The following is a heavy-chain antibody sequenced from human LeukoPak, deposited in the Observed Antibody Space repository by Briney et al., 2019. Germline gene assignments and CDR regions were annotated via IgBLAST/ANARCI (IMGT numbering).Heavy chain of an antibody. Sequence: GGSLRLSCAASGITFSSYWMSWVRQAPGKGLEWVANIKQDGSEKYYVDSVKGRFTISRDNAKNSLYLQMNSLRAEDTAVYYCARMLYSSVGWFDPWGQGTLVTVSS. D-gene: IGHD6-19*01. V-gene: IGHV3-7*01. J-gene: IGHJ5*02. CDR3: ARMLYSSVGWFDP. CDR2: IKQDGSEK. CDR1: GITFSSYW.